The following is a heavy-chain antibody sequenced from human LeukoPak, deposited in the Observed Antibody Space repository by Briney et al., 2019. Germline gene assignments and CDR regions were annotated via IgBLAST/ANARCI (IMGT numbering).Heavy chain of an antibody. J-gene: IGHJ4*02. CDR3: AKAESAVAGQIDY. V-gene: IGHV3-43*02. Sequence: QSGGSLRLSCAASGFTFDDYAMHWVRQAPGKGLEWVSLISGDGGSTYYADSVKGRFTISGDNSKNSLYLQMNSLRTEDTALDYCAKAESAVAGQIDYWGQGTLVTVSS. CDR1: GFTFDDYA. D-gene: IGHD6-19*01. CDR2: ISGDGGST.